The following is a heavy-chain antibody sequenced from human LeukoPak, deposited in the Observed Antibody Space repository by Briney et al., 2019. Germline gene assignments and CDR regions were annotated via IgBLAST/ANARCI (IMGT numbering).Heavy chain of an antibody. CDR2: IYSGGST. D-gene: IGHD4-17*01. J-gene: IGHJ4*02. CDR3: AKDRSSVTTFFDY. Sequence: PGGSLRLSCAASGFTVSSNYMSWVRQAPGKGLEWVSVIYSGGSTYYADSVRGRFTISRDNSKNTLYLQMNGLRAEDTAVYYCAKDRSSVTTFFDYWGQGTLVTVSS. CDR1: GFTVSSNY. V-gene: IGHV3-53*01.